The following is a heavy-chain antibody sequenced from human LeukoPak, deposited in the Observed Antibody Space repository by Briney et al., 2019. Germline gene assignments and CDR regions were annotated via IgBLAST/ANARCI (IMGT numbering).Heavy chain of an antibody. CDR1: GGSINSGSYF. J-gene: IGHJ3*02. Sequence: SQTLSLTCTVSGGSINSGSYFWSWIRQPAGKGLEWIGRIQASGSTSYNPSLKSRVIISIDTSNNKFSLKLSSVTAADTAVYYCASMITRRGAFDIWGQGTMVTVSS. D-gene: IGHD3-16*01. CDR3: ASMITRRGAFDI. CDR2: IQASGST. V-gene: IGHV4-61*02.